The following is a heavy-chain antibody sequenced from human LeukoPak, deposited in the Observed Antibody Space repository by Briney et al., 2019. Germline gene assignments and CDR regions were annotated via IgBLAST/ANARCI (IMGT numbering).Heavy chain of an antibody. CDR3: TSYPDCGRACYSRAEYFHH. CDR2: TFKSGST. D-gene: IGHD2-21*02. J-gene: IGHJ1*01. Sequence: SETLSLTCIVSGDSISRYSWSWVRQPPGKGLDWITYTFKSGSTYYNPFLKSRVTISVDTSKNQFSLRLNSLTAADTAVYYCTSYPDCGRACYSRAEYFHHWGQGTLVTVSS. CDR1: GDSISRYS. V-gene: IGHV4-59*01.